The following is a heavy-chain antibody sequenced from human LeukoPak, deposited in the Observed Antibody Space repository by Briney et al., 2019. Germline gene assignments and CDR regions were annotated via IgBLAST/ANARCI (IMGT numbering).Heavy chain of an antibody. J-gene: IGHJ4*02. CDR3: AREKKTAIHLIDD. Sequence: SETLSLTCTVSGGSISGYYWAWIRQPAGKGLEWIGRIYSSGSTNYNPSLESRVTMSVDTSKNQVSLRLSSVTAADTAVYYCAREKKTAIHLIDDWGQGTLVTVS. V-gene: IGHV4-4*07. CDR1: GGSISGYY. CDR2: IYSSGST. D-gene: IGHD2-8*01.